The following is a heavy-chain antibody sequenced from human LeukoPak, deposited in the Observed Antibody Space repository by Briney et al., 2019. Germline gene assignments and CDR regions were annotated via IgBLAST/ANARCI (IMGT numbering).Heavy chain of an antibody. CDR1: GFTFSSYG. CDR3: ARALVVATISQTYYYYGMDV. Sequence: SLRLSCAASGFTFSSYGMHWVRQAPGKGLEWVAVIWYDGSNKYYADSVKGRFTISRDNSKNTLYLQMNSLRAEDTAVYYCARALVVATISQTYYYYGMDVWGQGTTVTVSS. V-gene: IGHV3-33*01. J-gene: IGHJ6*02. D-gene: IGHD5-12*01. CDR2: IWYDGSNK.